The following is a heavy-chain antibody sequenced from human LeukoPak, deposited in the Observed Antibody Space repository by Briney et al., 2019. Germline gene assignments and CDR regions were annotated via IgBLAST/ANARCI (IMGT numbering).Heavy chain of an antibody. V-gene: IGHV3-64D*09. Sequence: PGGSLRLSCSASGFTFSTFAMHWVRQAPGKGLEYVSAISSSGVSPYSADSVKGRFTISTDNSKNTLYLQMSSLRPEDTAVYYCVKAKDYYYYVDDYWGQGTLVTVSS. CDR2: ISSSGVSP. CDR3: VKAKDYYYYVDDY. CDR1: GFTFSTFA. D-gene: IGHD3-22*01. J-gene: IGHJ4*02.